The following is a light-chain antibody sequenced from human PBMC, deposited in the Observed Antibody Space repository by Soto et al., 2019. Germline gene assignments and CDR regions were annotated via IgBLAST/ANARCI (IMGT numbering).Light chain of an antibody. Sequence: QPVLTQSPSASASLGASVKLTCTLSSGHSNNAIAWHQQQPEKGPRYLMEINSDGSHTKGDGIPDRFSGSSSGAERYLTISSLQSEDEADYYCQTWGTGIVVFGGGTKLTVL. J-gene: IGLJ2*01. CDR3: QTWGTGIVV. CDR2: INSDGSH. CDR1: SGHSNNA. V-gene: IGLV4-69*01.